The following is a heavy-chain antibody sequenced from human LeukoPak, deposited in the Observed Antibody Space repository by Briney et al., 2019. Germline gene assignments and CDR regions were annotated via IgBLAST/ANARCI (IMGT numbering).Heavy chain of an antibody. D-gene: IGHD6-19*01. CDR1: GFTFSSYW. Sequence: QSGGSLRLSCAASGFTFSSYWMSWVRQAPGKGLEWVANIKQDGSEKYYVDSVKGRFTISRDNAKNSLYLRMNSLRAEDTAVYYCARDPLAYSSGWYGVYWGQGTLVTVSS. CDR3: ARDPLAYSSGWYGVY. CDR2: IKQDGSEK. J-gene: IGHJ4*02. V-gene: IGHV3-7*01.